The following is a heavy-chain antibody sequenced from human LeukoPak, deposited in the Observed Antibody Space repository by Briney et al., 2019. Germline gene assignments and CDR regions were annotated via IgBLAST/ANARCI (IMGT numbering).Heavy chain of an antibody. V-gene: IGHV3-23*01. J-gene: IGHJ6*02. D-gene: IGHD4-17*01. CDR2: ISGSGGST. CDR1: GFTFSSYA. Sequence: GGSLRLSCAASGFTFSSYAMSWVRQAPGKGLEWVSAISGSGGSTYYADSVKGRFTISRDNSKNTLYLQMNSLRAEDTAVYYCAKGGIQTTVTPFDVYYYGMDVWGQGTTVTVSS. CDR3: AKGGIQTTVTPFDVYYYGMDV.